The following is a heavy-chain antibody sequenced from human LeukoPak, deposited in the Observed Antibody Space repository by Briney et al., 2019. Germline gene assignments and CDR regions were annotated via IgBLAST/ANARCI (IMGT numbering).Heavy chain of an antibody. CDR1: GFTFSSYA. CDR3: VKDPGGTWYSSVFDY. V-gene: IGHV3-64D*09. D-gene: IGHD6-19*01. J-gene: IGHJ4*02. CDR2: ISSNGGST. Sequence: QPGGSLRLSCSASGFTFSSYAMHWVRQAPGKGLEYVSAISSNGGSTYYADSVKGRFTIPRDNSKNTLYLQMSSLRAEDTAVYYCVKDPGGTWYSSVFDYWGQGTLVTVSS.